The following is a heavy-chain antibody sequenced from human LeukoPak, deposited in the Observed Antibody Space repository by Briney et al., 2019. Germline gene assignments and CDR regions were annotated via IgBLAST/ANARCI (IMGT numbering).Heavy chain of an antibody. J-gene: IGHJ3*02. V-gene: IGHV4-39*01. D-gene: IGHD3-22*01. Sequence: PSETLSLTCTVSGGSISSSSYYWGWIRQPPGKGLEWIGSIYYSGSTYYNPSLKSRVTISVDTSKNQFSLKLSSVTAADTAVYYCASPSKLVISRGGFDIWGQGTMVTVSA. CDR3: ASPSKLVISRGGFDI. CDR1: GGSISSSSYY. CDR2: IYYSGST.